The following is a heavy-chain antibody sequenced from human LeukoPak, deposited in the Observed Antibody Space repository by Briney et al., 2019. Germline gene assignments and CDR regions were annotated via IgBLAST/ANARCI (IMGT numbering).Heavy chain of an antibody. J-gene: IGHJ4*02. CDR2: SRNKADSYTA. Sequence: GGSLRLSCAASGFTFSDSFMSWVRQAPGKGLEWVGRSRNKADSYTAEYAASVRGRFTISRDESKNSLYLQISSLETEDAAVYYCATSSWYRLAYWGQGSLVTVSS. V-gene: IGHV3-72*01. D-gene: IGHD6-13*01. CDR3: ATSSWYRLAY. CDR1: GFTFSDSF.